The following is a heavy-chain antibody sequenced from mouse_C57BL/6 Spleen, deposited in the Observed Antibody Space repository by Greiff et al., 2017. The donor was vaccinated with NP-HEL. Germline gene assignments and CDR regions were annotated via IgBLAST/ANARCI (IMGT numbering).Heavy chain of an antibody. CDR2: IYPRDGST. J-gene: IGHJ3*01. V-gene: IGHV1-85*01. Sequence: QVQLKESGPELVKPGASVKLSCKASGYTFTSYDINWVKQRPGQGLEWIGWIYPRDGSTKYNEKFKGKATLTVDTSSSTAYLELHSLTSEDSAVYFCAKGYYYGSSHFAYWGQGTLVTVSA. D-gene: IGHD1-1*01. CDR3: AKGYYYGSSHFAY. CDR1: GYTFTSYD.